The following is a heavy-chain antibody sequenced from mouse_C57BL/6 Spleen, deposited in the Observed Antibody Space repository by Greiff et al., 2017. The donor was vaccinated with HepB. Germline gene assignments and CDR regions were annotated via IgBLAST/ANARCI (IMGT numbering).Heavy chain of an antibody. CDR1: GYSFTDYN. CDR3: AREGYGDDGGYYAMDY. Sequence: EVKLMESGPELVKPGASVKISCKASGYSFTDYNMNWVKQSNGKSLEWIGVINPNYGTTSYNQKFKGKATLTVDQSSSTAYMQLNSLTSEDSAVYYCAREGYGDDGGYYAMDYWGQGTSVTVSS. V-gene: IGHV1-39*01. D-gene: IGHD2-2*01. J-gene: IGHJ4*01. CDR2: INPNYGTT.